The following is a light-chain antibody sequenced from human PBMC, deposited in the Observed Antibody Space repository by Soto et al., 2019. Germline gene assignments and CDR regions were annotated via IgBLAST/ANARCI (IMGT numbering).Light chain of an antibody. V-gene: IGKV1-5*01. J-gene: IGKJ1*01. CDR3: QQYNSYSM. CDR2: DAS. CDR1: QSISNW. Sequence: DIQMTQSPSTLSTSVGDRVTITCRASQSISNWLVWYQQKPGKAPKLLIYDASSLESGVPSRFSGSGSGTEFTLTISSLQPDDFATYYCQQYNSYSMFGQGTKVEIK.